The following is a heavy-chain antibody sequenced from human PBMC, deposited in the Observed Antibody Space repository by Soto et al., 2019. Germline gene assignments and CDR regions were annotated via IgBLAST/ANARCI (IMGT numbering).Heavy chain of an antibody. Sequence: ASVKVSCKASGYTFSSYAMHWVRQAPGQRLEWMGWINAGYGNTKSSQKFQDRVTISRDTSASTAYMELTSLRSEDTAVYYCARDTGDGAFDFWGQGTLVTVSS. CDR2: INAGYGNT. V-gene: IGHV1-3*01. CDR1: GYTFSSYA. D-gene: IGHD7-27*01. CDR3: ARDTGDGAFDF. J-gene: IGHJ4*02.